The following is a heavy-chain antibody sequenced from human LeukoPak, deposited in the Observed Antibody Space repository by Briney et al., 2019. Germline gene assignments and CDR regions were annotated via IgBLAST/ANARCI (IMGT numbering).Heavy chain of an antibody. Sequence: GGSLRLSCAASGFTFSSHWMTWVRQAPGKGLEWVAVISYDGSNKYYADSVKGRFTISRDNSKNTLYLQMDSLRAEDTAVYYCAGCRYFDYWGQGTLVTVSS. J-gene: IGHJ4*02. D-gene: IGHD3-10*01. CDR2: ISYDGSNK. V-gene: IGHV3-30-3*01. CDR3: AGCRYFDY. CDR1: GFTFSSHW.